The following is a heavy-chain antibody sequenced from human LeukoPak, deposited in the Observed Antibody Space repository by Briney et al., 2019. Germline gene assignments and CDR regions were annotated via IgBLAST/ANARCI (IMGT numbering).Heavy chain of an antibody. CDR1: GGSISSSSYY. J-gene: IGHJ4*02. Sequence: SETPSLTCTVSGGSISSSSYYWGWIRQPPGKGLEWIGSIYYSGSTYYNPSLKSRVTISVDTSKNQFSLKLSSVTAADTAVYYCASDPIAASTYWGQGTLVTVSS. CDR3: ASDPIAASTY. D-gene: IGHD6-13*01. CDR2: IYYSGST. V-gene: IGHV4-39*01.